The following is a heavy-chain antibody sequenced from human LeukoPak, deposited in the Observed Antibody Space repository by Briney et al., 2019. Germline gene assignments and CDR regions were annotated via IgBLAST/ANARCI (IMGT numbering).Heavy chain of an antibody. D-gene: IGHD3-10*01. CDR2: ISGSGGST. CDR3: ARDRGTLLWFGEITNWFDP. Sequence: GGSLRLSCAASGFTFSSYAMSWVRQAPGKGLEWVSLISGSGGSTYYADSVKGRFTISRDNSKNTLYLQMNSLRAEDTAVYYCARDRGTLLWFGEITNWFDPWGQGTLVTVSS. CDR1: GFTFSSYA. J-gene: IGHJ5*02. V-gene: IGHV3-23*01.